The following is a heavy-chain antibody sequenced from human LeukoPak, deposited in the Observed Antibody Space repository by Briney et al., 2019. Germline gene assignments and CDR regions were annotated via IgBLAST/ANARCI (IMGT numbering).Heavy chain of an antibody. J-gene: IGHJ6*02. D-gene: IGHD1-1*01. CDR2: IIPILGIA. CDR1: GGTFSSYA. Sequence: GASVKVSCKASGGTFSSYAIRWVRQAPGQGLEWMGRIIPILGIANYAQKFQGRVTITADKSTSTAYMELSSLRSEDTAVYYCASVTTSTNYYGMDVWGQGTTVTVSS. CDR3: ASVTTSTNYYGMDV. V-gene: IGHV1-69*04.